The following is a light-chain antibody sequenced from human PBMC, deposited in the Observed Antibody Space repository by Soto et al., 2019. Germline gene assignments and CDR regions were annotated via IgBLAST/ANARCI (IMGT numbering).Light chain of an antibody. CDR2: NTV. V-gene: IGLV7-43*01. CDR3: LLYYGGDVV. CDR1: TGAVTSGYY. J-gene: IGLJ2*01. Sequence: QAVVTQEPSLTVSPGGTVTLTCASSTGAVTSGYYPNWFQQKPGQVPRALIYNTVNKHSWTPARFSGSLLGSKAALTLSGVEPEDEAEYYCLLYYGGDVVFGGGTKLTVL.